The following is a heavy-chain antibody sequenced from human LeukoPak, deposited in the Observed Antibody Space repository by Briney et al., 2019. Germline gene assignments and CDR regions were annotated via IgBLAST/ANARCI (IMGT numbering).Heavy chain of an antibody. D-gene: IGHD6-25*01. J-gene: IGHJ4*02. CDR3: GKDEAQRIAAYNY. CDR2: NRGNGGRT. V-gene: IGHV3-23*01. CDR1: GFTVSTQY. Sequence: GGSLSLLWGVSGFTVSTQYMGWVRQAPGRGREWVPVNRGNGGRTYYADYVKDSFIITRDNSKNTLYLQLNSLRTEDTAAYYCGKDEAQRIAAYNYWGQGTLVTVSS.